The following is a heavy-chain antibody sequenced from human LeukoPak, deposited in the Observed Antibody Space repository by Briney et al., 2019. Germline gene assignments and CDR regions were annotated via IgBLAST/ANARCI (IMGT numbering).Heavy chain of an antibody. Sequence: GGSLRLSCAASGFTFDDYAMHWVRQAPGKGLEWVSGISWNSGSIGYADSVKGRFTISRDNAKNPLYLQMNSLRAEDTAVYYCARANYYYYYMDVWGKGTTVTVSS. CDR1: GFTFDDYA. CDR2: ISWNSGSI. CDR3: ARANYYYYYMDV. V-gene: IGHV3-9*01. J-gene: IGHJ6*03.